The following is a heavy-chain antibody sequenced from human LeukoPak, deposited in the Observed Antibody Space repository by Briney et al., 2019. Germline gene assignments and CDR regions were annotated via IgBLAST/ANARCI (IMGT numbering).Heavy chain of an antibody. CDR1: GYTFTNYE. CDR2: MNPDSGDT. D-gene: IGHD3-22*01. V-gene: IGHV1-8*01. J-gene: IGHJ4*02. CDR3: GRGLGTYDSSELTWPMGSF. Sequence: SVKVSCKASGYTFTNYEINWVRQATGQGLEWMGWMNPDSGDTAYAHKFQGRITMTRSTSITTAYMELSSLRSEDTAVYYCGRGLGTYDSSELTWPMGSFWGQGTVVTVSS.